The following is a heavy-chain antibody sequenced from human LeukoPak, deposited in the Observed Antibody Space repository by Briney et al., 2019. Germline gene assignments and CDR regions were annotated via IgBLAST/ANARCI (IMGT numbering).Heavy chain of an antibody. CDR1: GGSISSSSYY. CDR2: IYYSGNT. CDR3: ARAGSWKLNFDY. D-gene: IGHD6-13*01. Sequence: SETLSLTCTVSGGSISSSSYYWGWIRQPPGKGLERIGYIYYSGNTNYNPSLKTRVTISVDTSKNQFSLKLSSVTAADTAVYYCARAGSWKLNFDYWGQGTLVTVSS. V-gene: IGHV4-61*05. J-gene: IGHJ4*02.